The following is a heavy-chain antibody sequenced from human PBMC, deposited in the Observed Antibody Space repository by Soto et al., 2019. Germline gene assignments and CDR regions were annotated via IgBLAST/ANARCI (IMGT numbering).Heavy chain of an antibody. CDR2: ISYDGSNK. J-gene: IGHJ4*02. Sequence: GGSLRLSCAASGFTFSSYGMHWVRQAPGKGLEWVAVISYDGSNKYYADSVKGRFTISRDNSKNTLYLQMNSLRAEDTAVYYCAKDYFPAAIVYGLDYWGQGTLVTVSS. CDR3: AKDYFPAAIVYGLDY. CDR1: GFTFSSYG. V-gene: IGHV3-30*18. D-gene: IGHD2-2*02.